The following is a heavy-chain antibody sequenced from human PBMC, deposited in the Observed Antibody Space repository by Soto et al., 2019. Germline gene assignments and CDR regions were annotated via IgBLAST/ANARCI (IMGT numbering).Heavy chain of an antibody. Sequence: ASVKVSCKASGYTFTSYGISWVRQAPGQGLEWMGWINPNSGGTNYAQKFQGWVTMTRDTSISTAYMELSRLRSDDTAVYYCARGPNYYDSSGYYVYWGQGTLVTVSS. CDR1: GYTFTSYG. V-gene: IGHV1-2*04. CDR3: ARGPNYYDSSGYYVY. CDR2: INPNSGGT. J-gene: IGHJ4*02. D-gene: IGHD3-22*01.